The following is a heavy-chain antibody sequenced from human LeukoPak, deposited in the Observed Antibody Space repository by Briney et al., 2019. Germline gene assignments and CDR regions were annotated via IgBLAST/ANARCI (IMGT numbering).Heavy chain of an antibody. CDR2: ITSSGSIM. J-gene: IGHJ4*02. CDR1: GFTFSNYE. CDR3: AREGDYGDSDY. Sequence: GGSLRLSCAASGFTFSNYEMNWVRQAPGKGLEWVSYITSSGSIMYYPDSVKGRFTISRDNAKNSLYLQMNSLRAEDTAVYYCAREGDYGDSDYWGRGTLVTVSS. V-gene: IGHV3-48*03. D-gene: IGHD4-17*01.